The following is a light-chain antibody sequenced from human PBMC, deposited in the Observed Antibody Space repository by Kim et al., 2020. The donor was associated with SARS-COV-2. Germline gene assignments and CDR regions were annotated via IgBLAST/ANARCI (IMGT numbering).Light chain of an antibody. J-gene: IGKJ1*01. Sequence: GYRVTINFRASQSIMCWSAWYQQKPAKAPKLLIYDCSSLDRGVPSRFRGRGSGTAFTLPISILPPDDFATYYCHHSNSHSPLWTFG. CDR2: DCS. CDR1: QSIMCW. CDR3: HHSNSHSPLWT. V-gene: IGKV1-5*01.